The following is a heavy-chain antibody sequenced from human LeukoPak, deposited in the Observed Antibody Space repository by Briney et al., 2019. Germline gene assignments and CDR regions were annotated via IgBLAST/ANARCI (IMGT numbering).Heavy chain of an antibody. Sequence: SETLSLTCAVSGGSISSFYWSWIRLPPGKGLEWIGYISNSGSTNYNPSLKSRATISVDTSKNQFSLNMRSMTAADTAIYYCAKIGPGYWYFDLWGRGTLVTVSS. CDR3: AKIGPGYWYFDL. J-gene: IGHJ2*01. V-gene: IGHV4-59*01. CDR1: GGSISSFY. D-gene: IGHD2-8*02. CDR2: ISNSGST.